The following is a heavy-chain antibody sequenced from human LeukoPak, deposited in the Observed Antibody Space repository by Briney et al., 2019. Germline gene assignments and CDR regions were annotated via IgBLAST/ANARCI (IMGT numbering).Heavy chain of an antibody. CDR2: IYYSGST. CDR3: AREGRSDYYDGSGYPPSFDY. Sequence: SETLSLTCTVSGGSISSYHWSWIRQPPGKGLEWIGYIYYSGSTNYNPSLKSRVTISVDTSKNQFSLKLSSVTAADTAVYYCAREGRSDYYDGSGYPPSFDYWGQGTLVTVSS. V-gene: IGHV4-59*01. CDR1: GGSISSYH. D-gene: IGHD3-22*01. J-gene: IGHJ4*02.